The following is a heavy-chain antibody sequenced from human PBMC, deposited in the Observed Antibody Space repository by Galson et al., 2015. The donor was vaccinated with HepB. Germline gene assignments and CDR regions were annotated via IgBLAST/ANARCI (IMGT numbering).Heavy chain of an antibody. J-gene: IGHJ4*02. CDR1: GFTFGDYA. CDR2: IRSKAYGGTT. V-gene: IGHV3-49*04. D-gene: IGHD3-16*01. Sequence: SLRLSCAASGFTFGDYAMSWVRQAPGKGLEWVGFIRSKAYGGTTEYAASVKGRFTISRDNSKSIAYLQMNSLKTEDTAVYYCTRDRRGGFDYWGQGTLVTVSS. CDR3: TRDRRGGFDY.